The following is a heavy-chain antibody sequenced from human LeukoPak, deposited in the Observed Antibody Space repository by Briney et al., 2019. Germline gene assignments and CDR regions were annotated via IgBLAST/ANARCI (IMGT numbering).Heavy chain of an antibody. V-gene: IGHV3-23*01. CDR3: AKPPLYDSSGYYYDY. D-gene: IGHD3-22*01. Sequence: GGSLILSCAASGFTFSSYAMSWVRQAPGKGLEWVSAISGSGGSTYYADSVKGRFTISRDNSKNTLYLQMNGLRAEDTAVYYCAKPPLYDSSGYYYDYWGQGTLVTVSS. CDR1: GFTFSSYA. J-gene: IGHJ4*02. CDR2: ISGSGGST.